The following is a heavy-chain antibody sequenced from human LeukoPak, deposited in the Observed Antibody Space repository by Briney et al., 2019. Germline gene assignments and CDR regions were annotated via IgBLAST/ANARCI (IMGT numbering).Heavy chain of an antibody. CDR3: ARNEGIVVAGTWFDS. Sequence: PSETLSLNCAVSGFSISGGYYWVWIRQPPGKGLEWIRSVYHNGNTLFNTSLKSRVTLSVDSSKNQFSLRLSSVTAADTARYYCARNEGIVVAGTWFDSWGQGTLVFVSS. CDR2: VYHNGNT. CDR1: GFSISGGYY. D-gene: IGHD6-19*01. J-gene: IGHJ1*01. V-gene: IGHV4-38-2*01.